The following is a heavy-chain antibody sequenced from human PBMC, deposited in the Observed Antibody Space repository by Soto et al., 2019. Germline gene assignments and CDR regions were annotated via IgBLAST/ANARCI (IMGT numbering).Heavy chain of an antibody. D-gene: IGHD3-16*01. CDR3: AKDLRPPRKGGLFDY. J-gene: IGHJ4*02. CDR1: GFTFSSYA. V-gene: IGHV3-23*01. CDR2: ISGSGGST. Sequence: EVQLLESGGGLVQPGGSLRLSCAASGFTFSSYAMSWVRQAPGKGLEWVSAISGSGGSTYYADSVKDRFTISRDNSKNTLYLQMNSLRAEDTAVYYCAKDLRPPRKGGLFDYWGQGTLVTVSS.